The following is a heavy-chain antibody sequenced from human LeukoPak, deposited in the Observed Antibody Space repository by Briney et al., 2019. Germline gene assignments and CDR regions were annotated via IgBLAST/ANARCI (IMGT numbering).Heavy chain of an antibody. D-gene: IGHD5-24*01. CDR1: GGSFSGYY. CDR2: INHSGST. V-gene: IGHV4-34*01. Sequence: SETLSLTCAVYGGSFSGYYWSWIRQPPGKGLEWIGEINHSGSTNYNPSLKSRVTISVDTSKNQFSLKLSSVTAADTAVYYCASRGGGRRWLQLVSHPRPYNWFDPWGQGTLVTVSS. J-gene: IGHJ5*02. CDR3: ASRGGGRRWLQLVSHPRPYNWFDP.